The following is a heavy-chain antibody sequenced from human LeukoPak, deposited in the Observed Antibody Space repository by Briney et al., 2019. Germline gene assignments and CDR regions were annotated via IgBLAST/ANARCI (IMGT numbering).Heavy chain of an antibody. CDR1: GFTFSSYG. J-gene: IGHJ4*02. Sequence: PGGSLRLSCAASGFTFSSYGMTWVRQAPGKGLEWVSYISSSSSTIYYADSVKGRFTISRDNAKNSLYLQMNSLRAEDTALYYCAKELSGLRPTVWGQGTLVTVSS. D-gene: IGHD5-12*01. CDR2: ISSSSSTI. V-gene: IGHV3-48*01. CDR3: AKELSGLRPTV.